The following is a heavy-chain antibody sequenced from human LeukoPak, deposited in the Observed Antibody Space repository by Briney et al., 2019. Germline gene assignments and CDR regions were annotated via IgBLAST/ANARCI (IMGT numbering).Heavy chain of an antibody. D-gene: IGHD3-10*01. CDR1: GFTFSSYG. V-gene: IGHV3-33*01. CDR3: ARDVGNYDSGTSYFDY. Sequence: GGSLRLSCAASGFTFSSYGMHWVRQAPGKGLEWVALIWYDGSKKYYADSVKGRFTISRDKSKNTLYLQMNSLTAEDTAVHYCARDVGNYDSGTSYFDYWGQGTLVTVSS. CDR2: IWYDGSKK. J-gene: IGHJ4*02.